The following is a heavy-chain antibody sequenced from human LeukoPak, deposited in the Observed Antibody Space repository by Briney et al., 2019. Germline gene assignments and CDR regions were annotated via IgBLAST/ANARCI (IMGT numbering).Heavy chain of an antibody. CDR2: ISGSGGST. V-gene: IGHV3-23*01. J-gene: IGHJ4*02. Sequence: GGSLRLSCAASGFTFSSYAMSWVRQAPGKGLEWVSAISGSGGSTYYADSVKGRFTISRDNSKNTLYLQMNSLRAEDTAVYYCANGIPYYRSGFPFDYWGQGTLVTVSS. D-gene: IGHD3-10*01. CDR3: ANGIPYYRSGFPFDY. CDR1: GFTFSSYA.